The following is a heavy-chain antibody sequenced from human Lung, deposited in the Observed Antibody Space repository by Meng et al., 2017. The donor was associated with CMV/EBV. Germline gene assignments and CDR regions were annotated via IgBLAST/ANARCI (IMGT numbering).Heavy chain of an antibody. CDR1: GGSISSCGSY. CDR2: IHSSGST. Sequence: GQLQESGPVLVKPSQPLSLTCTVSGGSISSCGSYWSWIRHHPGKCLEWIGYIHSSGSTYYNPSLRSRLTISVDTSKNQFSLKLSSVTAADTAVYYCARASYGSGSPLGESWFDPWGQGTLVTVSS. D-gene: IGHD3-10*01. CDR3: ARASYGSGSPLGESWFDP. J-gene: IGHJ5*02. V-gene: IGHV4-31*03.